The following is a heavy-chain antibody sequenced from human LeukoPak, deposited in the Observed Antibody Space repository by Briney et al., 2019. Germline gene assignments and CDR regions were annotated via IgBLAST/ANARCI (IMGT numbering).Heavy chain of an antibody. V-gene: IGHV3-66*01. J-gene: IGHJ4*02. D-gene: IGHD1-26*01. Sequence: PGGSLRLSCAVSGFTVSSNFMSWVRQAPGKGPEWVSVIYTSGITYYADSVRGRFSISRDNSKNTLYLQMDSLTVEDTAVYYCAKRMSGSYYPEYWGQGTLVTVSS. CDR2: IYTSGIT. CDR3: AKRMSGSYYPEY. CDR1: GFTVSSNF.